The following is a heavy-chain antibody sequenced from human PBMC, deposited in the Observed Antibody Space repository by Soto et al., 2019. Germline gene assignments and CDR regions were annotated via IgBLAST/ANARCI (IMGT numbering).Heavy chain of an antibody. V-gene: IGHV4-39*07. CDR2: VSSSRTT. CDR1: GDSLSSNSYY. CDR3: ARGPYTSSNWFDP. D-gene: IGHD6-13*01. Sequence: PSETLSLTCDVSGDSLSSNSYYWAWIRQPPGRGLEWIGSVSSSRTTLYNPSLKSRVTISVDTSKNQFSLKLTSVTAADTAVYYCARGPYTSSNWFDPWGQGILVTVSS. J-gene: IGHJ5*02.